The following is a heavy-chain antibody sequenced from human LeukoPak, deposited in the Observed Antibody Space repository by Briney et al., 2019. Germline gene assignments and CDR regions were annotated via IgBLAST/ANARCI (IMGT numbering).Heavy chain of an antibody. Sequence: GGSLRLSCAASGFTFSSYAMSWVRQAPGKGLEWVSSISSSSSYIYYADSVKGRFTISRDNAKNSLYLQMNSLRAEDTAVYYCAREARGILDYWGQGTLVTVSS. D-gene: IGHD3-16*01. J-gene: IGHJ4*02. CDR1: GFTFSSYA. CDR3: AREARGILDY. CDR2: ISSSSSYI. V-gene: IGHV3-21*01.